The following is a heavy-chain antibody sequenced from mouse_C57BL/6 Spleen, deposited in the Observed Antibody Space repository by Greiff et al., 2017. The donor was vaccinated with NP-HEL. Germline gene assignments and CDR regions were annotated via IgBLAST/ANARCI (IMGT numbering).Heavy chain of an antibody. D-gene: IGHD2-4*01. CDR3: ARWNDYDLYYFDY. CDR2: IYPGSGNT. J-gene: IGHJ2*01. V-gene: IGHV1-76*01. CDR1: GYTFTDYY. Sequence: VQLQQSGAELVRPGASVKLSCKASGYTFTDYYINWVKQRPGQGLEWIARIYPGSGNTYYNEKFKGKATLTAEKSSSTAYMQLSSLTSEDSAVYFCARWNDYDLYYFDYWGQGTTLTVSS.